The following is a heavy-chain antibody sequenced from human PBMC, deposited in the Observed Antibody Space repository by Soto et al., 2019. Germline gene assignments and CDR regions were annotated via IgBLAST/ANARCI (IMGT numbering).Heavy chain of an antibody. CDR1: GGSISSYY. Sequence: QVQLQESGPGLVKPSETLSLTCTVSGGSISSYYWSWIRQPAGKGLEWIGRIYTSGSTNYNPSLKSRFTMSVSTSKNQFALKLRSVTAADTAVYYWARGHHSGSKTLYFDYWGQGTLVTVSS. D-gene: IGHD1-26*01. J-gene: IGHJ4*02. V-gene: IGHV4-4*07. CDR2: IYTSGST. CDR3: ARGHHSGSKTLYFDY.